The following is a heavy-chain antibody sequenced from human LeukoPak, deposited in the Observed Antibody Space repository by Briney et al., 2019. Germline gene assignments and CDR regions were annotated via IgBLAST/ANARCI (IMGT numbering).Heavy chain of an antibody. V-gene: IGHV1-2*02. CDR2: INPNSGGT. D-gene: IGHD2-15*01. J-gene: IGHJ4*02. CDR1: GYTFTGYY. CDR3: ASGYCSGGSCYPLPDY. Sequence: ASVKVSCKASGYTFTGYYMHWVRQAPGQGLEWMGWINPNSGGTNYAQKFQGRVTMTRDTSISTAYMELSRLRSDDTAVYYCASGYCSGGSCYPLPDYWGQGTLVTVSS.